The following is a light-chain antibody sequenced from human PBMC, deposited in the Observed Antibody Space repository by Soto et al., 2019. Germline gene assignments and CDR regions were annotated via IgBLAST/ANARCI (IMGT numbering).Light chain of an antibody. Sequence: EIVLTQSPATLSLSPGERATISCRASQSISTYLAWYQQKPGQAPRLRIYDASHRATDIPARFSGSGSVTDFTLTISSLEPEDCAVYDYEQNYNWPSFTCGTGTTVDIK. CDR2: DAS. V-gene: IGKV3-11*01. J-gene: IGKJ3*01. CDR1: QSISTY. CDR3: EQNYNWPSFT.